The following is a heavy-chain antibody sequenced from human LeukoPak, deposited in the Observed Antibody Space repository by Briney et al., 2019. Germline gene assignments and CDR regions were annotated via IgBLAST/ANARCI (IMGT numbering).Heavy chain of an antibody. D-gene: IGHD3-3*01. J-gene: IGHJ4*02. V-gene: IGHV1-2*02. CDR2: INPNSGGT. Sequence: ASVKVSCKASGYTFTGYYMHWVRQAPGQGIEWMGWINPNSGGTNYAQKFQGRVTMTRDTSISTAYMELSRLRSDDTAVYYCARARTGRFLEWLYWGEGTLVTVSS. CDR1: GYTFTGYY. CDR3: ARARTGRFLEWLY.